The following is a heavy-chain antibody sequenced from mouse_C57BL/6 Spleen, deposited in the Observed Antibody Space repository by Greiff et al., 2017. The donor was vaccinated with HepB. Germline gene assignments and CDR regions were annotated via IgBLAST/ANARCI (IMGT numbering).Heavy chain of an antibody. CDR1: GSSITSGYY. V-gene: IGHV3-6*01. J-gene: IGHJ3*01. D-gene: IGHD4-1*02. Sequence: EVHLVESGPGLVKPSQSLSLPCSVTGSSITSGYYWNWIRQFPGNKLEWMGYISYDGSNNYNPSLKNRLPITRDTSKNQFFLKLNSVTTEDTATYYCATTGTLAWFAYWGQGTLVTVSA. CDR3: ATTGTLAWFAY. CDR2: ISYDGSN.